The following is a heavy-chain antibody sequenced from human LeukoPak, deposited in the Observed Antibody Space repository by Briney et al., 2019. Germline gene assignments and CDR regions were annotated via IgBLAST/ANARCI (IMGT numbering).Heavy chain of an antibody. J-gene: IGHJ5*02. D-gene: IGHD2-15*01. V-gene: IGHV1-69*06. CDR1: GGTFSSYA. CDR3: ARVFHRARGVVVAAPNWFDP. Sequence: SVKVSCKASGGTFSSYAISWVRQAPGQGLEWMGGIIPIFGTANYAQKFQGRVTITADKSTSTAYMELSSLRSEDTAVYYCARVFHRARGVVVAAPNWFDPWGQGTLVTVSS. CDR2: IIPIFGTA.